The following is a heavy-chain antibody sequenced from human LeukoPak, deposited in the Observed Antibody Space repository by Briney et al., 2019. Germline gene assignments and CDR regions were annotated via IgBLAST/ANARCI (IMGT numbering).Heavy chain of an antibody. J-gene: IGHJ4*02. Sequence: PGGSLRLSCAASGCTFSDYYMSWIRQAPGKGLEWVSYISSSSSYTDYADSVKGRFTISRDNAKNSLNLQMNSLRAEDTAVYYCARDSGYSGYSDYWGQGTLVTVSS. CDR3: ARDSGYSGYSDY. CDR1: GCTFSDYY. CDR2: ISSSSSYT. D-gene: IGHD5-12*01. V-gene: IGHV3-11*05.